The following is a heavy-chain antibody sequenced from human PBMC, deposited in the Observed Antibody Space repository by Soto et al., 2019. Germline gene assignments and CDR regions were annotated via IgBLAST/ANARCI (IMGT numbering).Heavy chain of an antibody. Sequence: QVQLQESGPGLVKPSETLSLTCTVSGDSISSLYWSWIRQPPGKGLEWIGYIYYSGSINYNPSLTRRVTISVDPSKNQFSLRMSSVTAADTAVYYCAESLWDTSGWKTDYWGQGTLVTVSS. CDR1: GDSISSLY. D-gene: IGHD6-19*01. CDR2: IYYSGSI. CDR3: AESLWDTSGWKTDY. J-gene: IGHJ4*02. V-gene: IGHV4-59*01.